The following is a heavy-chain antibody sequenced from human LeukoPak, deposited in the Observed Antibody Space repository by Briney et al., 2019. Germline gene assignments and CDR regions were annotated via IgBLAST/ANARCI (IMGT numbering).Heavy chain of an antibody. J-gene: IGHJ4*02. D-gene: IGHD4-17*01. V-gene: IGHV3-7*01. CDR1: GFTFISYW. CDR3: ARSIGLPHYGDTHFDY. CDR2: IKQDGSEK. Sequence: PGGSLRLSCSASGFTFISYWMSSVRQAPGKGLEWVANIKQDGSEKYYVDSVKGRFTISRHNAKSSLYLQMNSLRAEDTAVYYCARSIGLPHYGDTHFDYWGQGTLVTVSS.